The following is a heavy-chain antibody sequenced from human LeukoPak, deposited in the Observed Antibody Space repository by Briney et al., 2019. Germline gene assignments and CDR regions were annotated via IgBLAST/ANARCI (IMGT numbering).Heavy chain of an antibody. J-gene: IGHJ6*03. CDR3: AKDPQYYYYCYMDV. V-gene: IGHV3-30*02. CDR1: GFTFSSYG. CDR2: IRYDGSNK. Sequence: TGGSLRLSCAASGFTFSSYGMHWVRQAPGKGLEWVAFIRYDGSNKYYADSVKGRFTISRDNSKNTLYLQMNSLRAEDTAVYYCAKDPQYYYYCYMDVWGKGTTVTVSS.